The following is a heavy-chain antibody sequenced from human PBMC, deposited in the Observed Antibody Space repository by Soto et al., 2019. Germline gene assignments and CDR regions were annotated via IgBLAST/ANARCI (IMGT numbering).Heavy chain of an antibody. CDR3: AREYYYGSGSYYIDY. V-gene: IGHV4-59*01. J-gene: IGHJ4*02. Sequence: KASETLSLTCTVSGGSISSYYWSWIRQPPGKGLEWIGYIYYSGSTNYNPSLKSRVTISVDTSKNQFSLKLSSVTAADTAVYYCAREYYYGSGSYYIDYWGQGTLVTVSS. D-gene: IGHD3-10*01. CDR1: GGSISSYY. CDR2: IYYSGST.